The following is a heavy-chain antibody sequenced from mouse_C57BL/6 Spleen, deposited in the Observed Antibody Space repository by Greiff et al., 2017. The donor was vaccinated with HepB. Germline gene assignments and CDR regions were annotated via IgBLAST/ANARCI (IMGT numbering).Heavy chain of an antibody. J-gene: IGHJ3*01. CDR1: GYTFTSYW. D-gene: IGHD2-2*01. V-gene: IGHV1-64*01. Sequence: QVQLQQPGAELVKPGASVKLSCKASGYTFTSYWMHWVKQRPGQGLEWIGMIHPNSGSTNYNEKFKSKATLTVDNSSSTAYMQLSSLTSEDSAVYYCARQATMVTTGFAYWGQGTLVTVSA. CDR3: ARQATMVTTGFAY. CDR2: IHPNSGST.